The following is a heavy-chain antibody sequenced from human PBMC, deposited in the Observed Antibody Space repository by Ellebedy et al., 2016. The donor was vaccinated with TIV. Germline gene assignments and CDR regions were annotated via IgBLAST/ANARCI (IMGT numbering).Heavy chain of an antibody. J-gene: IGHJ4*02. Sequence: GESLKISCAASGFTFTTYWMSWVRQAPGKGLEWVANMNQVGSEKYYVDSVKGRFTISRDNAQNSLYLHMNNLRAEGTAVYYCARDPNSPGDTGYGDYWGQGVVVTVST. CDR3: ARDPNSPGDTGYGDY. CDR1: GFTFTTYW. D-gene: IGHD5-12*01. CDR2: MNQVGSEK. V-gene: IGHV3-7*03.